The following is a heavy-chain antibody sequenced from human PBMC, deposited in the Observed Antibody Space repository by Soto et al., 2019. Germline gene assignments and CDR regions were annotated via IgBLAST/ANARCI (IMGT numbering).Heavy chain of an antibody. CDR1: GFTFSSYA. CDR2: ISYDGSNK. V-gene: IGHV3-30-3*01. Sequence: QVQLVESGGGVVQPGRSLRLSCAASGFTFSSYAMHWVRQAPGKGLEWVAVISYDGSNKYYADSVKGRFTISRDNSKNTLYLQMNSLRGEDTAVYYCARTLSSGWRFDYWGQGTLVTVSS. J-gene: IGHJ4*02. CDR3: ARTLSSGWRFDY. D-gene: IGHD6-19*01.